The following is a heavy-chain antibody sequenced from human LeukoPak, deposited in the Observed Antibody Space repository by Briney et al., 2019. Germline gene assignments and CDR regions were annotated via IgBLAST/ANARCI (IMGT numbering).Heavy chain of an antibody. V-gene: IGHV1-2*02. CDR3: AREKDRAMVNVLDF. D-gene: IGHD5-18*01. CDR2: MNPNSGDT. CDR1: GYTFTGYY. J-gene: IGHJ4*02. Sequence: ASVKVSCKASGYTFTGYYMHWVRQAPGQGLEWMGWMNPNSGDTNYVQKFQGRVTMTRDRSIPTAYMELSRLTSDDTAVYYCAREKDRAMVNVLDFWGQGTLVTVSS.